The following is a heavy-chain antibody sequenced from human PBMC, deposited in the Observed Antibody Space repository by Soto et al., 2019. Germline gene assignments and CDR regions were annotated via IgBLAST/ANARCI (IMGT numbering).Heavy chain of an antibody. Sequence: LRLSCAASELTFSDYYMSWVRQAPGKGLEWVSYISGTDPYMKYADAVRGRFTISRDNAKNSLYLQMNSLRDDDTAVYYCARGSSVRGMNVWGQGTPVTVSS. CDR1: ELTFSDYY. J-gene: IGHJ6*02. D-gene: IGHD6-13*01. V-gene: IGHV3-11*06. CDR3: ARGSSVRGMNV. CDR2: ISGTDPYM.